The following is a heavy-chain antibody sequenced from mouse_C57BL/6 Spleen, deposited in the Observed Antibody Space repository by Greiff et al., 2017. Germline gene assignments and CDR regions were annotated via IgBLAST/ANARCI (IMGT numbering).Heavy chain of an antibody. D-gene: IGHD1-1*01. CDR2: ISYDGSN. CDR1: GYSITSGYY. V-gene: IGHV3-6*01. CDR3: ARELLRAMED. J-gene: IGHJ4*01. Sequence: EVKLVESGPGLVKPSQSLSLTCSVTGYSITSGYYWNWIRQFPGNKLEWMGYISYDGSNNYNPSLKNRISITRDTSKNQFFLKLNSVTTEDTATYYCARELLRAMEDWGQGTSVTAAS.